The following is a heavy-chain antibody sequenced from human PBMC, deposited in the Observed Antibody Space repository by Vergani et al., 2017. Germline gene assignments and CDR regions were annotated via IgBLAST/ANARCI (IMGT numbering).Heavy chain of an antibody. CDR3: ARAPYSSSWVYYFDY. V-gene: IGHV4-59*12. Sequence: QVQLQESGPGLVKPSETLSLTCTVSGGSISSYYWSWIRQPPGKGLEWIGYIYYSGSTYYNPSLKSRVTISVDTSKNQFSLKLSSVTAADTAVYYCARAPYSSSWVYYFDYWGQGTLVTVSS. J-gene: IGHJ4*02. CDR2: IYYSGST. D-gene: IGHD6-13*01. CDR1: GGSISSYY.